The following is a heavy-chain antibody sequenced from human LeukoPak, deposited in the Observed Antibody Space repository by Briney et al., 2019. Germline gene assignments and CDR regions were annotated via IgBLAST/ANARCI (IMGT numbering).Heavy chain of an antibody. CDR2: ISYDGSNQ. V-gene: IGHV3-30*04. Sequence: GGSLRLSCAASGFAFSSYAMHWVREAPGKGLEWGAVISYDGSNQYSADSVKGRFTISRDNSKNTLYLQMNSLRAEDTAVYYCAREGYYYDSSGYHYYFDYWGQGTLVTVSS. D-gene: IGHD3-22*01. J-gene: IGHJ4*02. CDR3: AREGYYYDSSGYHYYFDY. CDR1: GFAFSSYA.